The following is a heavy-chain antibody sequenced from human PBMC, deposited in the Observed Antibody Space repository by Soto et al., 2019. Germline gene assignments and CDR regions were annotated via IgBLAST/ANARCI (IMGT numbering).Heavy chain of an antibody. D-gene: IGHD3-9*01. CDR3: TTGIYYDILTGYHNVAY. CDR1: GFNLSHPW. CDR2: IKSKTDGGTA. Sequence: GGSLRLSCVASGFNLSHPWMTWVPQAAGKGLEWVGRIKSKTDGGTADYAAPVKGSATISRDDSKNTVYLQMNSLKTEDTAVYYCTTGIYYDILTGYHNVAYWGQGALVTVSS. V-gene: IGHV3-15*01. J-gene: IGHJ4*02.